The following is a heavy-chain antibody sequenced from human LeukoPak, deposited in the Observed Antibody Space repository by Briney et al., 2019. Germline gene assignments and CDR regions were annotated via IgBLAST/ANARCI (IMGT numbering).Heavy chain of an antibody. Sequence: TGGSLRLSCAASGFTFSSYAMHWVRQAPGKGLEYVSAISSNGGSTYYANSVKGRFTISRDNSKNTLYLQMGSLRAEDMAVYYCARSALYCSSTSCYRGAFDPWGQGTLVTVSS. CDR3: ARSALYCSSTSCYRGAFDP. D-gene: IGHD2-2*02. V-gene: IGHV3-64*01. CDR1: GFTFSSYA. J-gene: IGHJ5*02. CDR2: ISSNGGST.